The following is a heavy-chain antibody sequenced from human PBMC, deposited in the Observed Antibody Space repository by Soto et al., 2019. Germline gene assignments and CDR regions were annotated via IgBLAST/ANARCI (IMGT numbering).Heavy chain of an antibody. CDR2: IKSKTDGGRT. V-gene: IGHV3-15*01. CDR3: TTDRHCSSPSCYGDYYYYMDV. CDR1: GFTFSNAW. D-gene: IGHD2-2*01. Sequence: GGSLRLSCAASGFTFSNAWMSWVRQAPGKGLEWVGRIKSKTDGGRTDYAAPVQGTFTISIDDSKNTLYLQMNRLKTEDTAVYYCTTDRHCSSPSCYGDYYYYMDVWGKGTTVTVSS. J-gene: IGHJ6*03.